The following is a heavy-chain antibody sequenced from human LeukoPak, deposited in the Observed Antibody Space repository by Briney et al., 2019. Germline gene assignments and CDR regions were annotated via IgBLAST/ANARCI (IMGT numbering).Heavy chain of an antibody. CDR3: ARGGIRGYSAFDNLDF. CDR2: VYYGGST. Sequence: SETLSLTCAVSGASTNDFYWTWIRQPPGKGLEWIGYVYYGGSTNYNPSLKSRVSMSVDTSKNQFSLTLTSVTAADTAFYYCARGGIRGYSAFDNLDFWGLGTHVTVSS. V-gene: IGHV4-59*01. D-gene: IGHD5-12*01. J-gene: IGHJ4*02. CDR1: GASTNDFY.